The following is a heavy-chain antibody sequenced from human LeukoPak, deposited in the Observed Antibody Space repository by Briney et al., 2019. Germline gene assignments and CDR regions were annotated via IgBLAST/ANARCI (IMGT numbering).Heavy chain of an antibody. J-gene: IGHJ5*02. CDR3: ARDGAVDIVATNWFDP. CDR2: IKQDGSEK. Sequence: GGSLRLSCTASGFNFDDYGMSWVRQAPGKGLEWVANIKQDGSEKYYVDSVKGRFTISRDNAKNSLYLQMNSLRAEDTAVYYCARDGAVDIVATNWFDPWGQGTLVTVSS. D-gene: IGHD5-12*01. V-gene: IGHV3-7*01. CDR1: GFNFDDYG.